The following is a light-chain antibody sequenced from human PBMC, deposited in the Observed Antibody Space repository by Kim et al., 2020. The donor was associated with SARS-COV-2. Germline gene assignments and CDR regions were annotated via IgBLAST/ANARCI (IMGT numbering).Light chain of an antibody. CDR1: RSIITW. CDR2: AAS. CDR3: QQCYSHPLT. V-gene: IGKV1D-12*01. J-gene: IGKJ5*01. Sequence: IQMHQPPPLVSASVGDRVTISCRASRSIITWLAWFQQKPGKAPKLLIYAASRLHSGVPSRFSGSGSGTDFTLTISGLQPEDFVTYYCQQCYSHPLTFGQGTKLDIK.